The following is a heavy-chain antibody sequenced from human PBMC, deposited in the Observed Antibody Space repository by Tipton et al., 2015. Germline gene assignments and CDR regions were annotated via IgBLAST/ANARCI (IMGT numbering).Heavy chain of an antibody. CDR2: IYYNGNT. J-gene: IGHJ4*02. Sequence: GLVKPSETLSLTCTVSGDSLSTYYWSWIRQSPGKGLEWIGYIYYNGNTKYNPSLKGRVTILVDTSKNQFSLRLSSVTAADTAVYYCACHDYDLLTRDYQTVDYWGQGTRVTVSS. CDR1: GDSLSTYY. D-gene: IGHD3-9*01. V-gene: IGHV4-59*08. CDR3: ACHDYDLLTRDYQTVDY.